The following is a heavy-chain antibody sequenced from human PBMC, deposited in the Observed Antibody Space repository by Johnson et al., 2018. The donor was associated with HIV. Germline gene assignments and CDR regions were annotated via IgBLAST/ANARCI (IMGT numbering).Heavy chain of an antibody. CDR1: GFTFSSYA. J-gene: IGHJ3*02. D-gene: IGHD6-13*01. CDR2: ISYDGSNK. V-gene: IGHV3-30-3*01. Sequence: QVQLVESGGGVVQPGRSLRLSCAASGFTFSSYAMHWVRQAPGKGLEWVAVISYDGSNKYYADSVKGRFTISRDNSKNTLYLQMNSLRAEDTAVYYCARAIRSAAAGRFGAFDIWGQGTRVTVSS. CDR3: ARAIRSAAAGRFGAFDI.